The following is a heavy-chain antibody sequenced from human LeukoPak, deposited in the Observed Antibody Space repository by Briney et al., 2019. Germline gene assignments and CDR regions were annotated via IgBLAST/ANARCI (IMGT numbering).Heavy chain of an antibody. V-gene: IGHV1-18*01. D-gene: IGHD3-22*01. Sequence: ASVKVSCKASGYTFTSYGISWVRQAPGQGLEWMGWISAYNGNTNYAQKLQGSVTMTTDTSTSTAYMELRSLRSDDTAVYYCARVGIPTYYYDSSGSQIDYWGQGTTVTVSS. CDR1: GYTFTSYG. J-gene: IGHJ4*02. CDR2: ISAYNGNT. CDR3: ARVGIPTYYYDSSGSQIDY.